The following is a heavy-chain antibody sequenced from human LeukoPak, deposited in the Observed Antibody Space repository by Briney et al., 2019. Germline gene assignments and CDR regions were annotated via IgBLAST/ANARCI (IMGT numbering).Heavy chain of an antibody. CDR2: IKSDRTTM. J-gene: IGHJ4*02. CDR1: GFTFNSYS. V-gene: IGHV3-48*02. D-gene: IGHD3/OR15-3a*01. CDR3: ARDRDWAFDY. Sequence: PGGSLRLSCAASGFTFNSYSLNWVRQAPGKGLEWLSYIKSDRTTMYYANSLKGRFTITRDNARNSLYLQMNSLRDEDTAVYYCARDRDWAFDYWGPGTLVTVSS.